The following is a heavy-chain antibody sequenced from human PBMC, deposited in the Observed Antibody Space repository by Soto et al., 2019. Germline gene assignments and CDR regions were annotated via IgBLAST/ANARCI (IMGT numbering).Heavy chain of an antibody. CDR2: IWYDGSNK. CDR1: GFTFSSYG. D-gene: IGHD1-26*01. CDR3: ARDRRWEQWDNNYYMDV. Sequence: QVQLVESGGGVVQPGRSLRLSCAASGFTFSSYGMHWVRQAPGKGLEWVAVIWYDGSNKYYADSVKGRLTISRDNSKNKLYVQMNSLRAEDTAVYYCARDRRWEQWDNNYYMDVWGTGTTVNVSS. J-gene: IGHJ6*03. V-gene: IGHV3-33*01.